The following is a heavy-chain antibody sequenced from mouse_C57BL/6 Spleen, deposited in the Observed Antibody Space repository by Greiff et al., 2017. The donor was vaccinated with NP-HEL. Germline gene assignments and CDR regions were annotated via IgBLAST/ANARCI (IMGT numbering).Heavy chain of an antibody. CDR1: GYTFTDYY. CDR3: ARGIIYYDYYDSYYFDY. Sequence: EVQLQQSGPELVKPGASVKISCKASGYTFTDYYMNWVKQSHGKSLEWIGDINPNNGGTSYNQKFKGKATLTVDKSSSTAYMELRSLTSEDSAVYYCARGIIYYDYYDSYYFDYWGQGTTLTVSS. J-gene: IGHJ2*01. V-gene: IGHV1-26*01. D-gene: IGHD2-4*01. CDR2: INPNNGGT.